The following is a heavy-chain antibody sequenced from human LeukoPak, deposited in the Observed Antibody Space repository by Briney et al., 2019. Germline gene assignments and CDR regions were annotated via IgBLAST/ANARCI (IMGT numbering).Heavy chain of an antibody. CDR3: ARDATHDYGDYFDY. V-gene: IGHV1-18*01. Sequence: GASVKVSCKASGYTFTSYGISWVRQAPGQGLEWMGWISAYNGNTNYAQKLQGRVTMTTDTSTSTAYMELRSLRSGDTAVYYCARDATHDYGDYFDYWGQGTLVTVSS. D-gene: IGHD4-17*01. J-gene: IGHJ4*02. CDR2: ISAYNGNT. CDR1: GYTFTSYG.